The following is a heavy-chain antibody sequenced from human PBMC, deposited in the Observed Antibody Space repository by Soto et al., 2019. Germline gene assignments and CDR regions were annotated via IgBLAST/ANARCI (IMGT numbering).Heavy chain of an antibody. Sequence: EVQLVESGGGLAQPGGSLRLSCVASGFTFSSYSMNWVRQAPGKGLEWVAYTSGSSSLIYYAESVRGRFTISRDNAKNSLYLQMSSLRDEDKAVYYCARDRWLRNTWDSGLNHHWGQGILVTVSS. D-gene: IGHD1-26*01. CDR1: GFTFSSYS. CDR3: ARDRWLRNTWDSGLNHH. J-gene: IGHJ5*02. V-gene: IGHV3-48*02. CDR2: TSGSSSLI.